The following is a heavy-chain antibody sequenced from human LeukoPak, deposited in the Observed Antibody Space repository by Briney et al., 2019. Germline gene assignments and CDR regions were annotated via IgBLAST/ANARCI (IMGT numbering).Heavy chain of an antibody. J-gene: IGHJ4*02. CDR3: ARGLNRWRSGTDFDY. Sequence: PGGSLRLSCAASGFTFSSYDMHWVRQATGKGLEWVSGIDAAGDTYYPDSVKGRFTISRDNSKNTLYVQMNSLRAEDTAVYYCARGLNRWRSGTDFDYWGQGTLVTVSS. CDR1: GFTFSSYD. D-gene: IGHD3-10*01. CDR2: IDAAGDT. V-gene: IGHV3-13*01.